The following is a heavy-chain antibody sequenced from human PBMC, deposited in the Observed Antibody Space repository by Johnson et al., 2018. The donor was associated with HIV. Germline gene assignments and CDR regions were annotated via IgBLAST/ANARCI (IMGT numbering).Heavy chain of an antibody. V-gene: IGHV3-9*01. CDR3: AKDSIIGWYGWLVHSPDAVDI. CDR2: ITWNSGKI. Sequence: QLVESGGGVVRPGGSLRLSCAASGFTFDDYAMHWVRQAPGKGLEWVSGITWNSGKIDYAASVKGRFTISRDNAKNSLYLQMNSLRAEDTAVYYCAKDSIIGWYGWLVHSPDAVDIWGQGTMVTVSS. D-gene: IGHD6-19*01. J-gene: IGHJ3*02. CDR1: GFTFDDYA.